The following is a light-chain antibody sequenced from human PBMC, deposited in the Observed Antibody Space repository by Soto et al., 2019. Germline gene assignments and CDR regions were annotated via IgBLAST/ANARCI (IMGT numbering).Light chain of an antibody. Sequence: QSALTQPASVSGSPGQSITISCTGTSSDVGGYNYVSWYQQHPGKAPKLMIYDVSNRPSGVSNRFSGSKSGNTASLTISGLQAEDEADYYCSSYISSSRWVFGGGTKVTVL. CDR3: SSYISSSRWV. V-gene: IGLV2-14*01. CDR1: SSDVGGYNY. J-gene: IGLJ3*02. CDR2: DVS.